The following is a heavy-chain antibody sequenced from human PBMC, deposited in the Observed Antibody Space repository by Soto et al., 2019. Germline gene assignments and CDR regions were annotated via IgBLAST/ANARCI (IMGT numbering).Heavy chain of an antibody. CDR3: ARWARNRWYPPTGYSSSSDLTGMDV. V-gene: IGHV3-7*03. D-gene: IGHD6-6*01. CDR1: GFNFSSYW. J-gene: IGHJ6*02. CDR2: GKQDGSEK. Sequence: PGGSLSLCYAASGFNFSSYWMSWVRQAPGKWLEWGAHGKQDGSEKYYVASVKGRFTISRDNAKNSLYLQMNSLRAEDTAVYYCARWARNRWYPPTGYSSSSDLTGMDVWGQGTTVTVSS.